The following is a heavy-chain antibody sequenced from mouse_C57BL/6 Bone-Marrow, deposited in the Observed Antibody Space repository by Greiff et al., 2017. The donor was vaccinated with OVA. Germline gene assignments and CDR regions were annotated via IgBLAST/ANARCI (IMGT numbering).Heavy chain of an antibody. D-gene: IGHD1-1*01. CDR1: GYTFTSYW. J-gene: IGHJ1*01. CDR3: AKRVTTVVATGYFDG. Sequence: VMLVESGAELAKPGASVKLSCKASGYTFTSYWMHWVKQRPGQGLEWIGYINPCSGYTKYNQKFKDKATLTAEKYSSTAYMQLSSLTYEDTAVYYGAKRVTTVVATGYFDGWGAGATVTVSS. V-gene: IGHV1-7*01. CDR2: INPCSGYT.